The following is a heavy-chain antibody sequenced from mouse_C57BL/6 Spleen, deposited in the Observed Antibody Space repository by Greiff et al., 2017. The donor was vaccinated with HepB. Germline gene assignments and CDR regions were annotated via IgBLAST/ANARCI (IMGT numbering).Heavy chain of an antibody. CDR3: ARPFYDDYLSFAY. J-gene: IGHJ3*01. CDR2: ISSGSSTI. D-gene: IGHD2-4*01. V-gene: IGHV5-17*01. CDR1: GFTFSDYG. Sequence: EVKLMESGGGLVKPGGSLKLSCAASGFTFSDYGMHWVRQAPEKGLEWVAYISSGSSTIYYADTVKGRFTISRDNAKNTLFLQMTSLRSEDTAMYYCARPFYDDYLSFAYWGQGTLVTVSA.